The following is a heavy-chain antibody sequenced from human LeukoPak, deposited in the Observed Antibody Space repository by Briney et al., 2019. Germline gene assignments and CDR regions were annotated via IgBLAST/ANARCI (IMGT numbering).Heavy chain of an antibody. J-gene: IGHJ4*02. Sequence: GGSLSLSCAASGFAFSVSWMHWVRQAPGKGLVWVSVIKSDGSGTAYADSVKGRFTISRDNAKNTLYLQMNSLRAEDTAVYYCARGGLYSYGLIDYWGQGSQVTVSS. V-gene: IGHV3-74*03. CDR1: GFAFSVSW. D-gene: IGHD5-18*01. CDR2: IKSDGSGT. CDR3: ARGGLYSYGLIDY.